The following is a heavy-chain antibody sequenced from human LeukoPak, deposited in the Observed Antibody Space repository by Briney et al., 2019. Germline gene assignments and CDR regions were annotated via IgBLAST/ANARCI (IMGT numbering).Heavy chain of an antibody. CDR2: ISWNSGSI. V-gene: IGHV3-9*01. CDR3: AKALERRIYYYGMDV. D-gene: IGHD1-1*01. CDR1: GFTFDDYA. Sequence: PGRSLRLSCAASGFTFDDYAMHWVRQAPGKGLEWVSGISWNSGSIGYADSVKGRFTISRDNAKSFLYLQMNSLRAEDTALYYCAKALERRIYYYGMDVWGQGTTVTVSS. J-gene: IGHJ6*02.